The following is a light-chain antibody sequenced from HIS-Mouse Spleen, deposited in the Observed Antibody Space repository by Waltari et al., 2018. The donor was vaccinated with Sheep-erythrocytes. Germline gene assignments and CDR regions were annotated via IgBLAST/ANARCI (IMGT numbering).Light chain of an antibody. J-gene: IGKJ4*01. V-gene: IGKV4-1*01. Sequence: DIVMTQSPDSLAVSLGERATINCKSSQSVLYSSNNKNYLAWYQQKPVQPPKLLIYWASSRESGVPDRFSGSGSGTDFTLTISSLQAEDVAVYYCQPYYSTPLTFGGGTKVEIK. CDR1: QSVLYSSNNKNY. CDR2: WAS. CDR3: QPYYSTPLT.